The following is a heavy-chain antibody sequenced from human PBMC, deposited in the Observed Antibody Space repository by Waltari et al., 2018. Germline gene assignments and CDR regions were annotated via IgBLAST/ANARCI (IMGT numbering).Heavy chain of an antibody. CDR1: GFTFPTWI. CDR2: MSYDGISR. D-gene: IGHD2-15*01. CDR3: AREGGTSGYSGYFDH. J-gene: IGHJ4*02. Sequence: VESGGGVVQPGRSLRVSCAAPGFTFPTWIIHWVRQAPGKGLEWVAAMSYDGISRYYADSVKGRFTIGGDDSKNTVYLQIDSLRPEDTAVYYCAREGGTSGYSGYFDHWGQGTLVTVSS. V-gene: IGHV3-30*01.